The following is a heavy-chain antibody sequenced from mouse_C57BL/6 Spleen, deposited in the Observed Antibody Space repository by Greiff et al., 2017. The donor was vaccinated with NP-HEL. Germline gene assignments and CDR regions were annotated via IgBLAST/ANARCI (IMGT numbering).Heavy chain of an antibody. Sequence: QLQQSGPELVKPGASVKISCKASGYTFTDYYMNWVKQSHGKSLEWIGDINPNNGGTSYNQKFKGKATLTVDKSSSTAYMELRSLTSEDSAVYYCARTYYYGSSPYYFDYWGQGTTLTVSS. J-gene: IGHJ2*01. V-gene: IGHV1-26*01. CDR1: GYTFTDYY. CDR3: ARTYYYGSSPYYFDY. CDR2: INPNNGGT. D-gene: IGHD1-1*01.